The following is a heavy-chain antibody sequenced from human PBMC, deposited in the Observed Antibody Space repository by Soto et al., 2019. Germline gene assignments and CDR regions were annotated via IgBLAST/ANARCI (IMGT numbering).Heavy chain of an antibody. Sequence: SGPTRVNPTQTLTLTCTFSGFALSTSGVGVGWIRQPPGKALEWLALIYWDDVKLYSPSLKSRLTITKDTSKNQVVLTMTSMDPVDTATYYCAHRHSSSSGLDVWGQGTTVTVSS. D-gene: IGHD6-13*01. J-gene: IGHJ6*02. CDR2: IYWDDVK. V-gene: IGHV2-5*02. CDR3: AHRHSSSSGLDV. CDR1: GFALSTSGVG.